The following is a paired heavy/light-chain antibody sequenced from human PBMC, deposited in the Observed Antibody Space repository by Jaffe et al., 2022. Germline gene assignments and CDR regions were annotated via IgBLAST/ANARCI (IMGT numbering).Light chain of an antibody. CDR3: SSFTVSNTLK. V-gene: IGLV2-14*01. CDR2: DVS. J-gene: IGLJ2*01. Sequence: QSALTQPASVSGSPGQSITISCTGTSSDFNAYNYVSWYQQHPGQAPKLMINDVSNRPSGVSSRFSGSKSGNTASLTISGLQAEDEAHYYCSSFTVSNTLKFGGGTKLTVL. CDR1: SSDFNAYNY.
Heavy chain of an antibody. V-gene: IGHV2-5*01. CDR2: IYWNDVK. Sequence: QTTLKESGPTLVKPTQTLTLTCTFSGFSLSTNGVGVGWIRQPPGKALECLAFIYWNDVKRYGPSLSSRLTITKDTSKNQVVLTMTNMDPVDTATYYCAHTPHRDGWHVAFDLWGQGTMVTVSA. CDR3: AHTPHRDGWHVAFDL. D-gene: IGHD3-10*01. J-gene: IGHJ3*01. CDR1: GFSLSTNGVG.